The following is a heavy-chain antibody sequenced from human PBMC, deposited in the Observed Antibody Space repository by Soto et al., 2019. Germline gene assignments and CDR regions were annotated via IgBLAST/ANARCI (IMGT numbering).Heavy chain of an antibody. Sequence: EVHLLESGGDLVQPGGSLRLSCTASGLTFSTYAMSWVRQAPGKGLEWVSAIGGSGTGGRTYYADSVKGRFTISRDNSQSTVYLQMTSLRAYDTAVYYGAKSPGGLDGYKSDYYGMDVWGQGTTVTVSS. D-gene: IGHD5-12*01. CDR3: AKSPGGLDGYKSDYYGMDV. J-gene: IGHJ6*02. CDR1: GLTFSTYA. V-gene: IGHV3-23*01. CDR2: IGGSGTGGRT.